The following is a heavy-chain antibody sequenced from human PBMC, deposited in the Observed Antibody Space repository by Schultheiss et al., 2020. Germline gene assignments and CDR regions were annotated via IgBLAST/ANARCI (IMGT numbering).Heavy chain of an antibody. D-gene: IGHD4-17*01. CDR2: ISAYNGNT. CDR1: GYTFTGYY. V-gene: IGHV1-18*04. Sequence: ASVKVSCKASGYTFTGYYMHWVRQAPGQGLEWMGWISAYNGNTNYAQKLQGRVTMTTDTSTSTAYMELRSLRSDDTAVYYCARDHDYGDYAPLDYWGQGTLVTVAS. J-gene: IGHJ4*02. CDR3: ARDHDYGDYAPLDY.